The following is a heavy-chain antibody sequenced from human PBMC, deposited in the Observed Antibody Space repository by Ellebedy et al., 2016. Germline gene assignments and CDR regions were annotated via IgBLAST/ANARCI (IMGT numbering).Heavy chain of an antibody. V-gene: IGHV3-48*04. Sequence: GGSLRLSCAASGFTLSTYRMHWVRQAPGKGLEWLSYIGRIGNTIYYADSVKGRFTISRDNAENSLYLQINSLRGEDTAVYYCATDLTRSGWLGSWGQGTLVTVSS. CDR2: IGRIGNTI. J-gene: IGHJ4*02. CDR1: GFTLSTYR. D-gene: IGHD6-19*01. CDR3: ATDLTRSGWLGS.